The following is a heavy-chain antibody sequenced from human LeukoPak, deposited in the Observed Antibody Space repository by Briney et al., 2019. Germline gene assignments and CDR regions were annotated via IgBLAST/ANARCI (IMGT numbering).Heavy chain of an antibody. Sequence: SETLSLTCTVSGGSIRGYYCNWLRQPPGEGLEWIGFIYSSGNTFYNPSLKSRVTISVDMSKNQFSLKLNSVTAADTAVYYCASSEATTTPPPYGMDVWGQGTTVTVSS. D-gene: IGHD5-12*01. CDR1: GGSIRGYY. V-gene: IGHV4-59*12. CDR2: IYSSGNT. CDR3: ASSEATTTPPPYGMDV. J-gene: IGHJ6*02.